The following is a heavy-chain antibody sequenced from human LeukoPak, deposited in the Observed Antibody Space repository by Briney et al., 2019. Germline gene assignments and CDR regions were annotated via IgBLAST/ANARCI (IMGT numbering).Heavy chain of an antibody. CDR1: GGSISSSSYY. V-gene: IGHV4-39*01. CDR3: ARGDCSSTSCYSVDY. D-gene: IGHD2-2*02. CDR2: IYYSGST. Sequence: SETLSLTCTVSGGSISSSSYYWGWIRQPPGKGLEWIGSIYYSGSTHYNPSLKSRVTISVDTSKNQFSLKLSSVTAADTAVYYCARGDCSSTSCYSVDYWGQGTLVTVSS. J-gene: IGHJ4*02.